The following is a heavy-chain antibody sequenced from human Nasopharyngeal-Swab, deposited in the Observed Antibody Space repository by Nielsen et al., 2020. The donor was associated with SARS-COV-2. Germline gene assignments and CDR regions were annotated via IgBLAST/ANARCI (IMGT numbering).Heavy chain of an antibody. J-gene: IGHJ4*02. D-gene: IGHD5-18*01. CDR2: IKQDGSEK. CDR3: TRDLAFPDTAMNIHLGY. V-gene: IGHV3-7*01. Sequence: VRQAPGKGLEWVANIKQDGSEKYYVDSVKGRFTTFRDNSKNTLYLQMNSLRAEDTAVYYCTRDLAFPDTAMNIHLGYWGQGALVTVSS.